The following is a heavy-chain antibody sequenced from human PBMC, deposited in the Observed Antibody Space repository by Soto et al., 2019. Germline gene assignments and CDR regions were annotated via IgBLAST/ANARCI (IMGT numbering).Heavy chain of an antibody. D-gene: IGHD1-26*01. J-gene: IGHJ5*02. V-gene: IGHV1-46*01. CDR2: INPHGGST. Sequence: QLVQSGGEVEQPGASVKVSCKAPRDTFTSYYINWVRQAPGQGLEWMGVINPHGGSTAYAQKFKGRLTLTRDTSASTVYMEVSSLTSEDTAMYYCARSSGGNFGIIIEGTNWVAPWGQGTLVTVSS. CDR1: RDTFTSYY. CDR3: ARSSGGNFGIIIEGTNWVAP.